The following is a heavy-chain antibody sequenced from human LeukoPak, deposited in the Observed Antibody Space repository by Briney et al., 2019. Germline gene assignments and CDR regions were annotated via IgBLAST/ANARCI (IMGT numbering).Heavy chain of an antibody. Sequence: SETLSLTCAVYGGSFSGYYWSWIRQPPGKGLEWIGEINHSGSTNYNPSLKSRVTISVDTSKNQFSLKLSSVTAADTAVYYCARSAGSGGYPIDYWGQGTLVTVSS. CDR3: ARSAGSGGYPIDY. J-gene: IGHJ4*02. D-gene: IGHD1-26*01. V-gene: IGHV4-34*01. CDR2: INHSGST. CDR1: GGSFSGYY.